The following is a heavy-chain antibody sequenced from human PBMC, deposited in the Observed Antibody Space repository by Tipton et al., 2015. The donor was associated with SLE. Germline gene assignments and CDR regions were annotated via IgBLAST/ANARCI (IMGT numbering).Heavy chain of an antibody. J-gene: IGHJ4*02. CDR2: IDQDGSEK. D-gene: IGHD3/OR15-3a*01. CDR1: RFTFSSYA. V-gene: IGHV3-7*03. CDR3: AGGAGWTIDY. Sequence: QLVQSGGGVVQPGRSLRLSCAASRFTFSSYAMNWVRQAPGKGLEWVANIDQDGSEKNNVDSVKGRFTISRDNAKKSLYLQINSLRVEDTAVYYCAGGAGWTIDYWGQGTLVTVSS.